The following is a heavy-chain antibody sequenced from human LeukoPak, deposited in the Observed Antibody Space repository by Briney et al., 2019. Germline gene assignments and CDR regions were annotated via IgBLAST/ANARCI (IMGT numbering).Heavy chain of an antibody. CDR1: GFTFSNYT. D-gene: IGHD3-22*01. J-gene: IGHJ4*02. CDR2: ISSSTSYI. V-gene: IGHV3-21*01. Sequence: GGSLRLSCAASGFTFSNYTINWVRQAPGKGLEWVSSISSSTSYIYYADSVKGRFTISRDNAKNSLYLQMNSLRAEDTAVYYCATANVIYYDSSGRHSIWGQGTLVTVSS. CDR3: ATANVIYYDSSGRHSI.